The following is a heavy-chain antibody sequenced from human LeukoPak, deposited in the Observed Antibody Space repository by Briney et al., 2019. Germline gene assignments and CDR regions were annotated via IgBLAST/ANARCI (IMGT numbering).Heavy chain of an antibody. D-gene: IGHD6-19*01. CDR3: VRAVSGRFDY. V-gene: IGHV4-59*08. CDR2: IYYSGST. Sequence: PSETLSLTCTVSGGSISSYYWSWIRQPPGKGLEWIGYIYYSGSTNYNPSLKSRVTISVDTSKNQFSLKLSSVTAADTAIYYCVRAVSGRFDYWGQGTLVSVSS. CDR1: GGSISSYY. J-gene: IGHJ4*02.